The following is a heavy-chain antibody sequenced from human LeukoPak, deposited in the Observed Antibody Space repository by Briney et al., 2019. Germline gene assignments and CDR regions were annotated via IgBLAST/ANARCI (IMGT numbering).Heavy chain of an antibody. V-gene: IGHV3-48*04. D-gene: IGHD5-12*01. J-gene: IGHJ4*02. Sequence: GGSLRLSCAASGFTFSSYSINWVRQAPGKGLEWVSYISSSGRTTYYADSVKGRFTISRDNARRSLFLQMNSLRAEDTASYYCAKAKRNSDYLFDYWGQGTLVAVSS. CDR3: AKAKRNSDYLFDY. CDR1: GFTFSSYS. CDR2: ISSSGRTT.